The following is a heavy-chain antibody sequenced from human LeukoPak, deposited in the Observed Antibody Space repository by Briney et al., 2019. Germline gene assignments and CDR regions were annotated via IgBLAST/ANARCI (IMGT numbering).Heavy chain of an antibody. J-gene: IGHJ4*02. CDR3: ARDYDPPGL. V-gene: IGHV4-59*01. Sequence: SETLSLTCTVSGGSISSYYWSWIRQPPGKGLEWIGYIYYSGNTNYNPSLKSRVTISVDTSKNQSSLKLSSVTAADTAVYYCARDYDPPGLWGQGTLVTVSS. CDR1: GGSISSYY. D-gene: IGHD3-16*01. CDR2: IYYSGNT.